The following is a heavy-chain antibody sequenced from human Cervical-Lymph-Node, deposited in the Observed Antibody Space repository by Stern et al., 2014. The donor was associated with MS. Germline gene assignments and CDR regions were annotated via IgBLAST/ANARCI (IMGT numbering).Heavy chain of an antibody. J-gene: IGHJ6*02. D-gene: IGHD6-19*01. Sequence: MQLVESGAEVKKPGASVKVSCKASGYTFTTYYMHWVRQAPGQGLEWMGIINPSGGSTSYAQKFQGRVTMTRDTSTSTVYMDLRSLRSEDTAVYYCAREVAGHRLGMMDVWGQGTTVTVSS. V-gene: IGHV1-46*01. CDR1: GYTFTTYY. CDR3: AREVAGHRLGMMDV. CDR2: INPSGGST.